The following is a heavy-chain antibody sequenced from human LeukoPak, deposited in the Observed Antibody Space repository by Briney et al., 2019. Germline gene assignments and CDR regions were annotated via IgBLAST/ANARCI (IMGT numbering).Heavy chain of an antibody. CDR3: AKLVDYAYFDY. J-gene: IGHJ4*02. D-gene: IGHD4-17*01. V-gene: IGHV4-39*01. Sequence: PSETLSLTCTVSGGSIGSSSYYWGWIRQPPGKGLEWIGSIYYSGSTYYNPSLKSRVTISVDTSKNQFSLKLSSVTAADTAVYYCAKLVDYAYFDYWGQGTLVTVSS. CDR1: GGSIGSSSYY. CDR2: IYYSGST.